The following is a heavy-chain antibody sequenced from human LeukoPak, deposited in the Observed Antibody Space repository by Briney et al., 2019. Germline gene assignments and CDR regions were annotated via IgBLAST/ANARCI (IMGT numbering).Heavy chain of an antibody. CDR2: IISSSSYI. J-gene: IGHJ4*02. Sequence: GGSLRLSCAASGFTFGSYSMNWVRQAPGKGLEWVSSIISSSSYIYYADSVKGRFTISRDNAKNSLYLQMNSLRAEDTAVYYCARNRAVGYAPGDYWGQGTLVTVSS. V-gene: IGHV3-21*01. D-gene: IGHD5-12*01. CDR3: ARNRAVGYAPGDY. CDR1: GFTFGSYS.